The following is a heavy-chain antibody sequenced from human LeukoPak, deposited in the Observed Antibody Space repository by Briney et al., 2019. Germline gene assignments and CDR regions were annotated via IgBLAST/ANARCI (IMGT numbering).Heavy chain of an antibody. CDR2: ISAYNGNT. D-gene: IGHD6-19*01. CDR3: ARVRAPGSSGSEGY. V-gene: IGHV1-18*01. CDR1: GYTFTIYG. J-gene: IGHJ4*02. Sequence: GAAAKDSCKASGYTFTIYGISWVRQDPGQGLEWMGWISAYNGNTNYAQKLQGTVTMTTDTSTSTAYMELRSLRSDDTAVYYCARVRAPGSSGSEGYWGQGALVTVSS.